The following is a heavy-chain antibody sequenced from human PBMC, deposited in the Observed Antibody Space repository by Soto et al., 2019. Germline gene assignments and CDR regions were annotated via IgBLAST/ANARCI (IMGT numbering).Heavy chain of an antibody. Sequence: QLHLVQSGAVVKKPGASVTVSCSASGYPVTAYYMHWVRQAPGRGLEWMGGINPATGAAKYTQTFQGRVPMTRGPSTSTVFMELSGLTSEDPAVFYWARGGGVGVAGSAAFDMWGQGTLVTVSS. CDR1: GYPVTAYY. CDR2: INPATGAA. CDR3: ARGGGVGVAGSAAFDM. D-gene: IGHD3-3*01. V-gene: IGHV1-2*02. J-gene: IGHJ3*02.